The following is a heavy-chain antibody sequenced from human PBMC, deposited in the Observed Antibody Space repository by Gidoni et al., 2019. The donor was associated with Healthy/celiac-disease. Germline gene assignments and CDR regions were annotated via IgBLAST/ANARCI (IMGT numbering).Heavy chain of an antibody. CDR1: GGTFSSYT. CDR3: ARGRRMVYANTAMGGDAFDI. V-gene: IGHV1-69*02. Sequence: QVQLVQSGAEVKKPGSSVKVSCKASGGTFSSYTISWVRQAPGQGLEWMGRIIPILGIANYAQKFQGRVTITADKSTSTAYMELSSLRSEDTAVYYCARGRRMVYANTAMGGDAFDIWGQGTMVTVSS. CDR2: IIPILGIA. D-gene: IGHD2-8*01. J-gene: IGHJ3*02.